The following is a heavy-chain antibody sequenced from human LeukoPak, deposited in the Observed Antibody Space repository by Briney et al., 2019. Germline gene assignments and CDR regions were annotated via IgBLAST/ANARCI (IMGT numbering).Heavy chain of an antibody. CDR1: GFTFSTYW. CDR3: ARDSSGYQ. Sequence: GGSLRLSCAASGFTFSTYWMSWVRQAPGKGLEWVANIREDGSEKYYGDSVKGRFTISRDNAKNSLYLQMNSMRAEDTAVCYCARDSSGYQWGEGTLVTVSS. D-gene: IGHD3-22*01. CDR2: IREDGSEK. V-gene: IGHV3-7*01. J-gene: IGHJ4*02.